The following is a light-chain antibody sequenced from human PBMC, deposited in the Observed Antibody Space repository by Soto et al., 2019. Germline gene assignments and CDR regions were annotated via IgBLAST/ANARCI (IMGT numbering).Light chain of an antibody. CDR1: QNIGRY. CDR3: QQSYSTPLG. V-gene: IGKV1-39*01. Sequence: DIQMTQSPSSLSASVGDRVTITCRASQNIGRYLNWYQQKPRKAPKLLISAASSLETGVPSKFSGSGSGTDFTLTISCLQPEDFATYYCQQSYSTPLGFGQVTRLAIK. J-gene: IGKJ5*01. CDR2: AAS.